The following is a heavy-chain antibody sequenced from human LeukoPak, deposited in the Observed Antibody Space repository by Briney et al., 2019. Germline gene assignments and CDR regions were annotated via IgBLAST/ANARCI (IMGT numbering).Heavy chain of an antibody. CDR3: VKDIGSGSYRYGGYFDY. V-gene: IGHV3-9*03. CDR1: GFPFDDKA. CDR2: IILNSDST. Sequence: PGGSLRLSCAASGFPFDDKAMHWVRQAPGKGLEWVAGIILNSDSTGYADSVKGRFTISRDNAKNSLYLQMNSLRAEDMALYYCVKDIGSGSYRYGGYFDYWGQGTLVTVSS. J-gene: IGHJ4*02. D-gene: IGHD1-26*01.